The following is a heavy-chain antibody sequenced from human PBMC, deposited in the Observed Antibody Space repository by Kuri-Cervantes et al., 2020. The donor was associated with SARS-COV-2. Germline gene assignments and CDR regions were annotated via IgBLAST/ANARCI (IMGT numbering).Heavy chain of an antibody. J-gene: IGHJ3*02. CDR2: IYTSGTFYTAGSA. CDR1: GDSISNYY. V-gene: IGHV4-4*07. Sequence: SETLSLTCTVSGDSISNYYWSWVRQPAGKGLEWIGPIYTSGTFYTAGSANYNPSLKSRVTISVDTSKNQFSLKLSSVTAADTAVYYCARAYYDFWSGYFGSIGYHAFDIWGQGTMVTVSS. CDR3: ARAYYDFWSGYFGSIGYHAFDI. D-gene: IGHD3-3*01.